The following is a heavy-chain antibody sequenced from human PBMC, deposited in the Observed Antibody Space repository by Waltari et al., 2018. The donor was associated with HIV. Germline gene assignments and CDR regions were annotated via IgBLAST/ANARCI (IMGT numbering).Heavy chain of an antibody. Sequence: QVQLVESGGGVVQPGGSLRRSCAASGFTFSSSGMHWVRRAPGKGLEWVAVIWYDGSNKYYADSVKGRFTISRDNSKNTLYLQMNSLRAEDTAVYYCARDRYGDYELEYYFDYWGQGTLVTVSS. CDR2: IWYDGSNK. CDR1: GFTFSSSG. V-gene: IGHV3-33*01. D-gene: IGHD4-17*01. J-gene: IGHJ4*02. CDR3: ARDRYGDYELEYYFDY.